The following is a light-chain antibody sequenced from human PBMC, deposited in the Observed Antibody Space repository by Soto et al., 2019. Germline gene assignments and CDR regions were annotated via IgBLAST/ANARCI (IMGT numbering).Light chain of an antibody. CDR2: DAS. V-gene: IGKV3-20*01. CDR3: QRYGTSFS. CDR1: QSVYNNY. J-gene: IGKJ4*01. Sequence: EIVLTQSPGTLSLSPGDRATLSCRASQSVYNNYLAWYQQKPGQAPRLLIYDASARFTGIPDRFSGSGSGTGFTLTISRLEPEDFAVYYCQRYGTSFSFGGGTKVEI.